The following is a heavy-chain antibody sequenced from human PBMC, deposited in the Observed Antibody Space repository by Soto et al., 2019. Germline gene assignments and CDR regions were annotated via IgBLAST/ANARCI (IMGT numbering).Heavy chain of an antibody. CDR3: AIRLPSGAFDI. CDR2: IYYSGST. Sequence: QLQLQESGPGLVKPSETLSLTCTVSGGSISSSSYYWGWIRQPPGKGLEWIGSIYYSGSTYYNPSLKSRVTISVDKSKNQFSLKLSSVTAADTAVYYCAIRLPSGAFDIWGQGTMVTVSS. V-gene: IGHV4-39*01. CDR1: GGSISSSSYY. J-gene: IGHJ3*02.